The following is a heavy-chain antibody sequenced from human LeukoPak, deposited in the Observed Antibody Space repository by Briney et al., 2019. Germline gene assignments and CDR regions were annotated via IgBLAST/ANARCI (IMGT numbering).Heavy chain of an antibody. Sequence: GWSLRLSCAASGFTFSSYAMSWVRQAPGKGLEWVSGISGSGGSTYYADSVKGRFTISRDNSNNTLDLQMNSLRAEDTAVYYCAKNRLGVVTEFDYWGQGTQVTVSS. V-gene: IGHV3-23*01. J-gene: IGHJ4*02. CDR3: AKNRLGVVTEFDY. CDR1: GFTFSSYA. D-gene: IGHD3-3*01. CDR2: ISGSGGST.